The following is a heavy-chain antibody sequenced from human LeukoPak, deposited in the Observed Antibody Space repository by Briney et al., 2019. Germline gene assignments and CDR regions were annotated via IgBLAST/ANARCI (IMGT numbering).Heavy chain of an antibody. CDR2: IDPSGGST. CDR1: GYTFSTYY. Sequence: ASVKDSCMASGYTFSTYYMHSVRQAPGQGRERMGVIDPSGGSTNYARKFQGRVTMTSDTSTSTVYMELSSLRSEDTAVYYCATDIDYYGSGTYYKRGWGQGTLVTVSS. V-gene: IGHV1-46*01. J-gene: IGHJ4*02. D-gene: IGHD3-10*01. CDR3: ATDIDYYGSGTYYKRG.